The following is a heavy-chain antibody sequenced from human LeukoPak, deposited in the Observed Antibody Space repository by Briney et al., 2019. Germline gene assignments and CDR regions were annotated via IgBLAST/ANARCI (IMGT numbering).Heavy chain of an antibody. CDR2: IAWNTGNT. D-gene: IGHD3-10*01. CDR1: GFTFDDYA. J-gene: IGHJ4*02. Sequence: GRSLRLSCAASGFTFDDYAMHWVRQAPGKGLEWVSGIAWNTGNTVYADSVKGRFTIPRDNAENSLYLQMNSLRVEDTALYYCAKDMNSYGSGSSYNPWGPFDSWGQGTLVTVSS. CDR3: AKDMNSYGSGSSYNPWGPFDS. V-gene: IGHV3-9*01.